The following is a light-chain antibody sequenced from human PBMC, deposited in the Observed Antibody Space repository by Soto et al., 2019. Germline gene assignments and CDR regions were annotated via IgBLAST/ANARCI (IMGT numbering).Light chain of an antibody. Sequence: DIQMTQSPSTLSASVGDRVTITCRASQSISSWLAWYQQKPGKAPNLLIYKASSLESGFPSRFSGSGSGTEFALTITSLQPDDFATYYCQQYSTYPYTFGQGTKLEIK. CDR3: QQYSTYPYT. CDR1: QSISSW. J-gene: IGKJ2*01. V-gene: IGKV1-5*03. CDR2: KAS.